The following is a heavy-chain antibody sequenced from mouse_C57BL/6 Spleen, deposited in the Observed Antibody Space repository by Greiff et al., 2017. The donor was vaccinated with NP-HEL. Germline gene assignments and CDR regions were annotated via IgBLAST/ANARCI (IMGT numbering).Heavy chain of an antibody. CDR2: INPSTGGT. D-gene: IGHD1-1*01. Sequence: EVQLQQSGPELVKPGASVKISCKASGYSFTGYYMNWVKQSPEQSLEWIGEINPSTGGTTYNQKFKAKATLTVDKSSRTAYMQLTSLTSEDSAVDYYARFDDYGSSYVGWYCDVWGTGTTVPVSS. J-gene: IGHJ1*03. CDR1: GYSFTGYY. V-gene: IGHV1-42*01. CDR3: ARFDDYGSSYVGWYCDV.